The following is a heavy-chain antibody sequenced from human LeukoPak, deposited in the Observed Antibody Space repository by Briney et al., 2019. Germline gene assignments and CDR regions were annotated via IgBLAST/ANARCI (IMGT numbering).Heavy chain of an antibody. CDR1: GGSFSGYY. V-gene: IGHV4-34*01. Sequence: SETLSLTCAVYGGSFSGYYWSWLRQPPGKGLEWIGEINHSGSTNYNPSLKSRVTISVDTSKNQFSLKLSSVTAADTAVYYCARAYHLYYDFWSGYSAFDYWGQGTLVTVSS. J-gene: IGHJ4*02. D-gene: IGHD3-3*01. CDR2: INHSGST. CDR3: ARAYHLYYDFWSGYSAFDY.